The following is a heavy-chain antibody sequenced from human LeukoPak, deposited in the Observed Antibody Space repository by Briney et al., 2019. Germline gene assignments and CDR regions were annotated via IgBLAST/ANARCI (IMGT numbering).Heavy chain of an antibody. CDR3: ATCRNGYVYFDF. J-gene: IGHJ4*02. D-gene: IGHD5-24*01. V-gene: IGHV4-31*03. CDR2: MLSTGST. Sequence: KTSETLSLTCTVSGDSITTTTYYWSWIRQRPGEGLEWIGYMLSTGSTYYNPSLEARVSMSVDTSQNQFSLRLNSVTAADTALYYCATCRNGYVYFDFWGQATLVSVSS. CDR1: GDSITTTTYY.